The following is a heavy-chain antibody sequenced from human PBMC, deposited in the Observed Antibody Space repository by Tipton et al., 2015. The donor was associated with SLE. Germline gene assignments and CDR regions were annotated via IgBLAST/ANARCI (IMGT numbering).Heavy chain of an antibody. CDR2: ISYSGST. J-gene: IGHJ4*02. Sequence: TLSLTCTVSGGSISNYFWSWIRQPPGRLLQYIGYISYSGSTNYNPSLRSRVTISVDTSKNQFSLKLSSVTAADTAVYYCAREDGRTGTTFGYWGQGTLVTVSS. CDR3: AREDGRTGTTFGY. V-gene: IGHV4-59*12. CDR1: GGSISNYF. D-gene: IGHD1-1*01.